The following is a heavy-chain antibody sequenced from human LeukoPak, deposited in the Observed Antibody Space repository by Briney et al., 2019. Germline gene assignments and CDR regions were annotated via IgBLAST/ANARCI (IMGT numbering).Heavy chain of an antibody. V-gene: IGHV3-33*01. Sequence: PGGSLRLSCAASGFTFSSHGMHWVRQAPGKGLEWVAVIWYDGSNKYYADSVKGRFTISRDNSRNTLYLQMNSLRAEDTAVYYCARDILWFGESSPDYWGQGTLVTVSS. CDR3: ARDILWFGESSPDY. CDR2: IWYDGSNK. D-gene: IGHD3-10*01. CDR1: GFTFSSHG. J-gene: IGHJ4*02.